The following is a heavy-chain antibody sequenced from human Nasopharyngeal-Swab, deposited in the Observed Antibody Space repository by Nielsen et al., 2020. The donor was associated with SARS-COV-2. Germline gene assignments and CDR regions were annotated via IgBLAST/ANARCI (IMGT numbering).Heavy chain of an antibody. CDR3: AKVSAFGVYFDY. V-gene: IGHV3-7*01. D-gene: IGHD3-10*01. Sequence: GRSLRLSCAASGLTFSSYWMSWVRQAPGKGLEWVANIKLDGSARYYVDSVKGRFTISRDNSKNSLYLQMNNLRVEDTAVYYCAKVSAFGVYFDYWGQGTLVTVSS. J-gene: IGHJ4*02. CDR2: IKLDGSAR. CDR1: GLTFSSYW.